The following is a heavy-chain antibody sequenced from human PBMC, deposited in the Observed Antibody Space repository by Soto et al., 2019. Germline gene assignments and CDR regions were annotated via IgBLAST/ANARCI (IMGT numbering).Heavy chain of an antibody. CDR1: GFTFSDYA. D-gene: IGHD6-19*01. CDR2: VSHDGRNT. J-gene: IGHJ4*02. Sequence: VQLVESGGGVVQPGRSLRLSCAASGFTFSDYAMHWVRQAPGKGLEWVAVVSHDGRNTHYADSVKGRFTIPRDSSKNTVSLEMTSLGAEDTAVYYCAKGGRQWLVTSDFNYWGQGALVTVSS. V-gene: IGHV3-30*18. CDR3: AKGGRQWLVTSDFNY.